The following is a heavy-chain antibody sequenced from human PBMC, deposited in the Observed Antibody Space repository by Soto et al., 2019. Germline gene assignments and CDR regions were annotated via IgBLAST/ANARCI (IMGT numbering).Heavy chain of an antibody. J-gene: IGHJ4*02. CDR1: GFSLSTSGVG. D-gene: IGHD3-16*01. Sequence: QITLKESGPTLVKPTQTLTLTCTFSGFSLSTSGVGVGWIRQPPGKALEWVALIYWDDAKEYSPSLKSRLTNTKATSKNTVALNMTHLYPVETATYSCAHKGGGDRILDYWGQGTLVTVSS. CDR2: IYWDDAK. CDR3: AHKGGGDRILDY. V-gene: IGHV2-5*02.